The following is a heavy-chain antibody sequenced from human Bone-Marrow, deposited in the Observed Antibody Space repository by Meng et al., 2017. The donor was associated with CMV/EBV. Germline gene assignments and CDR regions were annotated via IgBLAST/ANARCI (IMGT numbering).Heavy chain of an antibody. Sequence: ASVKVSCKASGYTFTGYYMHWVRQAPGQGLEWMGWINPNSGGTNYAQKFQGRVTMTRDTSISTAYMELSRLRSDDTAVYYCARDPASRYSGLTPYYDYGKDVWGQGTMVTVSS. J-gene: IGHJ6*02. V-gene: IGHV1-2*02. CDR1: GYTFTGYY. D-gene: IGHD5-12*01. CDR3: ARDPASRYSGLTPYYDYGKDV. CDR2: INPNSGGT.